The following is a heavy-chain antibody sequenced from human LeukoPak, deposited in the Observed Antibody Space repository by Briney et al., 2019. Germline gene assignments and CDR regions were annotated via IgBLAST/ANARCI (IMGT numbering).Heavy chain of an antibody. CDR1: GYIFTTYA. J-gene: IGHJ4*02. V-gene: IGHV1-18*01. Sequence: ASVKVSCKASGYIFTTYAISWVRQAPGQGLEWMGWISVYNGDTNYAQNLQGRVTMTTDTSTSTAYTELRSLRSDDTAVYYCARDGLGTAVDYWGQGTLVSVSS. D-gene: IGHD6-13*01. CDR2: ISVYNGDT. CDR3: ARDGLGTAVDY.